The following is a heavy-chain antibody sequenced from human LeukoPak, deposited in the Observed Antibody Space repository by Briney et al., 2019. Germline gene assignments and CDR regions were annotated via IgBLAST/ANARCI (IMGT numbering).Heavy chain of an antibody. CDR3: ATGPGVYFDY. D-gene: IGHD7-27*01. V-gene: IGHV1-18*01. CDR1: GYTFTSYG. J-gene: IGHJ4*02. CDR2: SIAYNGNT. Sequence: GPSVKLSCKASGYTFTSYGISGVRHAPGQGLEWMGWSIAYNGNTKYPQKLSGRVTLTTYTSTSTAYMGLRSLRSDDTAVYYCATGPGVYFDYWGQGTLVTVSS.